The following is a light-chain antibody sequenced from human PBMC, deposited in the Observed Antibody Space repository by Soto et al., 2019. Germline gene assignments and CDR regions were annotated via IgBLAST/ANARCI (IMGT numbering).Light chain of an antibody. CDR2: GDS. Sequence: QSVLTQPPSVSGAPGQRVTISCTGFDSNIGADYGVHWYQQFPGTAPKLLIYGDSYRPSGVSGRFSGSKSGTSASLAITGLQAEDAADYYCQSYDRSLSAYVFGTGTKLTVL. V-gene: IGLV1-40*01. CDR3: QSYDRSLSAYV. J-gene: IGLJ1*01. CDR1: DSNIGADYG.